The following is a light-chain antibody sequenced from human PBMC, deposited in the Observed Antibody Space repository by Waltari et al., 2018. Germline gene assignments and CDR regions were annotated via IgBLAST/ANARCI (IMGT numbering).Light chain of an antibody. CDR3: QQYDTWPPT. CDR1: QSLSSD. CDR2: GAS. J-gene: IGKJ1*01. V-gene: IGKV3-15*01. Sequence: EIVMTQSPDTLSVSPGERATLSCRASQSLSSDLAWYQQRPGQAPRLLMSGASTRAGGIPARVSGSGSGTEFTLTISSMQSEDFAVYYCQQYDTWPPTFGQGTKVEV.